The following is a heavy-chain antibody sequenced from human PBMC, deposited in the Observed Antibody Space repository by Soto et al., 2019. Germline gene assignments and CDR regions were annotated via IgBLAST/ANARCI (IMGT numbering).Heavy chain of an antibody. CDR1: GGTLSSYA. CDR2: IIPIFGTA. V-gene: IGHV1-69*13. Sequence: SVKVSCKASGGTLSSYAISWVRQAPGQGLEWMGGIIPIFGTANYAQKFQGRVTITADESTSTAYMELSSLRSEDTAVYYCARDRPVYYYGSGSLPRDAFDIWGQGTMVTVSS. J-gene: IGHJ3*02. CDR3: ARDRPVYYYGSGSLPRDAFDI. D-gene: IGHD3-10*01.